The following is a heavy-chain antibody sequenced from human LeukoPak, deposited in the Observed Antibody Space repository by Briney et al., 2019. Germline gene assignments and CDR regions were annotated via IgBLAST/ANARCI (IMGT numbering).Heavy chain of an antibody. J-gene: IGHJ4*02. D-gene: IGHD5-18*01. CDR1: GFTFSSFA. Sequence: GGSLRLSCAASGFTFSSFAMSWVRQAPGKGLEWVSGINWNGGSTGHADSVKGRFTISRDNAKNSLYLQMNSLRAEDTALYYCARAGYSYGYSGGIDYWGQGTLVTVSS. V-gene: IGHV3-20*04. CDR2: INWNGGST. CDR3: ARAGYSYGYSGGIDY.